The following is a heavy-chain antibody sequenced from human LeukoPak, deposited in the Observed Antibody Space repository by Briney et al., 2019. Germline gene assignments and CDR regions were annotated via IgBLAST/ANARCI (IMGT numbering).Heavy chain of an antibody. V-gene: IGHV3-23*01. CDR3: AKDLRITIIVVVKAPTEFDY. J-gene: IGHJ4*02. D-gene: IGHD3-22*01. CDR1: GFTFNNYG. Sequence: GGSLRLSCAASGFTFNNYGMNWVRQAPGKWLEWVSSISGGGGSTYYADSVKGRFTISRDNSKNTLYLQMNSLRAEDTAVYYCAKDLRITIIVVVKAPTEFDYWGQGTLVTVSS. CDR2: ISGGGGST.